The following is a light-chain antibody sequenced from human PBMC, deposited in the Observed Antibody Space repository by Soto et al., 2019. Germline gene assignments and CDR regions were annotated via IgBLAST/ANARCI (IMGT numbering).Light chain of an antibody. CDR3: SSYTSSSTVV. CDR1: SSDVGGYNY. J-gene: IGLJ2*01. V-gene: IGLV2-14*01. Sequence: QSALTQPASVSGSPGQSITISCTGTSSDVGGYNYVSWYQQQPGKAPKLMIYDVSNRPSGVSNRFSGSKSVNTASLTISGLQAEDEADYYCSSYTSSSTVVFGGGTKLTVL. CDR2: DVS.